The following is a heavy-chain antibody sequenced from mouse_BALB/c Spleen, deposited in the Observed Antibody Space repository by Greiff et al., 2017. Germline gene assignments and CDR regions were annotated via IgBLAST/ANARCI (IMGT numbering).Heavy chain of an antibody. V-gene: IGHV2-6-7*01. J-gene: IGHJ4*01. CDR2: IWGDGST. D-gene: IGHD2-2*01. CDR1: GFSLTGYG. CDR3: ARPIYYGYDGYAMDY. Sequence: VMLVESGPGLVAPSQSLSITCTVSGFSLTGYGVNWVRQPPGKGLEWLGMIWGDGSTDYNSALKSRLSISKDNSKSHVFLKMNSLQTDDTARYYCARPIYYGYDGYAMDYWGQGTSVTVSS.